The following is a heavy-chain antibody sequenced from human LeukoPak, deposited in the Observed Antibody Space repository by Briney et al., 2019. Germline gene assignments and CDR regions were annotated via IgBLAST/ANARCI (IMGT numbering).Heavy chain of an antibody. CDR1: GYSFTSYW. D-gene: IGHD4-17*01. V-gene: IGHV5-10-1*01. CDR2: LDPSDSYT. Sequence: GESLKISCKGSGYSFTSYWITWVRQIPGKGLEWMGRLDPSDSYTNYSPSFQGHVTISADKSISTAYLQWSSLKASDTAMYYCASVTTIYYYYGMDVWGQGTTVTVSS. CDR3: ASVTTIYYYYGMDV. J-gene: IGHJ6*02.